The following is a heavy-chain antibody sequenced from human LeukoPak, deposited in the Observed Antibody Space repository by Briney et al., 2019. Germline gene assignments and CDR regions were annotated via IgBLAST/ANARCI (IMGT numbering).Heavy chain of an antibody. CDR1: GYSFTSYW. Sequence: GESLKISCKGSGYSFTSYWIGWVRQMPGKGLEWMGIIHPGDSDTRYSPSFQGQVTISADKSISTAYLQWSSLKASDTAMYYCARRLRYYDSSGYKYYFDYWGQGTLVTVSS. CDR2: IHPGDSDT. V-gene: IGHV5-51*01. CDR3: ARRLRYYDSSGYKYYFDY. D-gene: IGHD3-22*01. J-gene: IGHJ4*02.